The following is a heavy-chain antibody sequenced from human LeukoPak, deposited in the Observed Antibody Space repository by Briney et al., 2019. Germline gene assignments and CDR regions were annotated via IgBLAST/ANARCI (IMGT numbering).Heavy chain of an antibody. Sequence: SGGSLRLSCAASGFTFSSYSMNWVRQAPGKGLEWVSSISSSSSYIYYADSVKGRFTISRDDAKNSLYLQMNSLRAEDTAVYYCARVLGPFYGDSSFDYWGQGTLVTVSS. D-gene: IGHD4-17*01. CDR2: ISSSSSYI. V-gene: IGHV3-21*01. CDR1: GFTFSSYS. J-gene: IGHJ4*02. CDR3: ARVLGPFYGDSSFDY.